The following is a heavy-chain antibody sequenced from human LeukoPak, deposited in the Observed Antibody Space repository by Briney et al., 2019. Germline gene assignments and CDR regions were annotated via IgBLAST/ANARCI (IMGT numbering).Heavy chain of an antibody. D-gene: IGHD3-9*01. V-gene: IGHV4-59*01. CDR3: AREQILRYFDRGGHFDL. CDR2: IYHSGTT. Sequence: SEPLSLPCTVSGDSIRYYYWSWIRQPPGKGLEWIGYIYHSGTTNYNPSLKSRDTISVDTSQDQFSLRLNSLTAAETAVYYGAREQILRYFDRGGHFDLWGRGNLVTVSS. CDR1: GDSIRYYY. J-gene: IGHJ2*01.